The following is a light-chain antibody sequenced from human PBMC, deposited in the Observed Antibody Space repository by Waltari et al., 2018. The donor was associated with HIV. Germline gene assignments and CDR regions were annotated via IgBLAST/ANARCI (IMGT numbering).Light chain of an antibody. Sequence: DIQMTQAPSSVSASVGDGVTITCRASQGISNWLAWYQQRPGKPPKLLIYTASTLQSGVPSRFSGSGSVTDFTLTINSLQPEDFATYFCQQTHSFPLTFGGGTKVEI. J-gene: IGKJ4*01. CDR2: TAS. CDR3: QQTHSFPLT. CDR1: QGISNW. V-gene: IGKV1-12*01.